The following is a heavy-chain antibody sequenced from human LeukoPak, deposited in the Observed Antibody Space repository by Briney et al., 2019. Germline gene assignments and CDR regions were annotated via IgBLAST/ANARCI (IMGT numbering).Heavy chain of an antibody. Sequence: PGGSLRLSCAASGFTFSSYSMNWVRQAPGKGLEWVSSISSGSSYIYYADSVRGRFTISRDNAKNSLYLQMNSLRAEDTAVYYCAREDRYFDLYYYYYMDVWGKGTTVTVSS. V-gene: IGHV3-21*01. D-gene: IGHD3-9*01. J-gene: IGHJ6*03. CDR2: ISSGSSYI. CDR1: GFTFSSYS. CDR3: AREDRYFDLYYYYYMDV.